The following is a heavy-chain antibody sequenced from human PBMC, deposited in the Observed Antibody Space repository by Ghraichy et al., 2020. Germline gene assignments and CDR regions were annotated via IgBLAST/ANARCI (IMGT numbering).Heavy chain of an antibody. J-gene: IGHJ4*02. CDR2: MSPDSGNT. CDR3: TKNQPLTGDFDD. V-gene: IGHV1-8*02. CDR1: GYTFTTFD. D-gene: IGHD7-27*01. Sequence: ASVKVSCTASGYTFTTFDINWVRQAAGQGLEWLGWMSPDSGNTGYAQSFQGRLTMTRDTSINTAYMELSGLSSEDTGIYYCTKNQPLTGDFDDWGQGTLVTVSP.